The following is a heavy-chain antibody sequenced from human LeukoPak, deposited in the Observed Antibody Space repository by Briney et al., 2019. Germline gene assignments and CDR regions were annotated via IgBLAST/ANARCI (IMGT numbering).Heavy chain of an antibody. Sequence: PGGSLRLSCAASGFTFSSYWMSWVRQAPGKGLEWVSVISGSGASTYYADSVKGRFTISRDNSKNTLYLQMNSLRAEDTAVYYCAKGASSSSAPLSGSHLFDYWGQGTLVTVSS. V-gene: IGHV3-23*01. CDR1: GFTFSSYW. CDR3: AKGASSSSAPLSGSHLFDY. J-gene: IGHJ4*02. CDR2: ISGSGAST. D-gene: IGHD1-26*01.